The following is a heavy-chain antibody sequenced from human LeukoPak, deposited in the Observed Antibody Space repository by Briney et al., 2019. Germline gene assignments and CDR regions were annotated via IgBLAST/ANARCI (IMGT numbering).Heavy chain of an antibody. Sequence: PGGSLRLSCAASGFTFSSYGIHWVRQAPGKGLEWVAVISYDGSNTYYADSVKGRFTISRDNSKNTLYLQMNSLRAEDTAVYYCARDDFKYYYDSSGYYPHDYYYYGMDVWGQGTTVTVSS. J-gene: IGHJ6*02. V-gene: IGHV3-30*03. D-gene: IGHD3-22*01. CDR1: GFTFSSYG. CDR2: ISYDGSNT. CDR3: ARDDFKYYYDSSGYYPHDYYYYGMDV.